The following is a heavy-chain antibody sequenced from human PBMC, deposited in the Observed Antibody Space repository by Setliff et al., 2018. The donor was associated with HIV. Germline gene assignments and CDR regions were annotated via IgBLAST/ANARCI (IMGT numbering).Heavy chain of an antibody. Sequence: ASVKVSCKASGYTFTSYDINWVRQATGQGLEWMGWMNPKSGNTGYAQKFQGRVTMTRDTSISTAYMELSSLRSEDTAVYSCARVATVSHPGDYFDYWARERWSPSP. CDR1: GYTFTSYD. V-gene: IGHV1-8*01. CDR3: ARVATVSHPGDYFDY. D-gene: IGHD4-4*01. J-gene: IGHJ4*02. CDR2: MNPKSGNT.